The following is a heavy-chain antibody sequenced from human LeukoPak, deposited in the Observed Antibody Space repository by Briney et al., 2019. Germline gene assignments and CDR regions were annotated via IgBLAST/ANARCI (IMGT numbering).Heavy chain of an antibody. CDR1: GGSISSSSYY. CDR2: IYYSGST. V-gene: IGHV4-39*07. CDR3: ARGGSFGVVIT. Sequence: SETLSLTCTVSGGSISSSSYYWGWIRQPPGKGLEWIGSIYYSGSTNYNPSLKSRVTISVDTSKNQFSLKLSSVTAADTAVYYCARGGSFGVVITWGQGTLVTVSS. J-gene: IGHJ5*02. D-gene: IGHD3-3*01.